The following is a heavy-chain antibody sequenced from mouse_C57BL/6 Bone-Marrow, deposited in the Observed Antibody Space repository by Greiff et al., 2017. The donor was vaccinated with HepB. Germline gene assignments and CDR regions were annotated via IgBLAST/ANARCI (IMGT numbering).Heavy chain of an antibody. CDR3: ARGQTIYYGNYLYAMDY. J-gene: IGHJ4*01. Sequence: QVQLKQPGAELVRPGSSVKLSCKASGYTFTSYWMHWVKQRPIQGLEWIGNIDPSDSETHYNQKFKDKATLTVDKSSSTAYMQLSSLTSEDSAVYYCARGQTIYYGNYLYAMDYWGQGTSVTVSS. D-gene: IGHD2-1*01. CDR2: IDPSDSET. V-gene: IGHV1-52*01. CDR1: GYTFTSYW.